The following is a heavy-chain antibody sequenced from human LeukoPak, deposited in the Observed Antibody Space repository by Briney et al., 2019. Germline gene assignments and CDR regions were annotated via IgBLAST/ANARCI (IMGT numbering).Heavy chain of an antibody. Sequence: GGSLRLSCAASGFTFSSNAMSWVRQAPGKGLEWVSAISGNSGSTYYADSVKGRFTISRDNSRNTLYLQMHSLRAEDTAVYYCAKGTGGSWYRFDYWGQGTLVTVSS. CDR1: GFTFSSNA. J-gene: IGHJ4*02. V-gene: IGHV3-23*01. D-gene: IGHD6-13*01. CDR3: AKGTGGSWYRFDY. CDR2: ISGNSGST.